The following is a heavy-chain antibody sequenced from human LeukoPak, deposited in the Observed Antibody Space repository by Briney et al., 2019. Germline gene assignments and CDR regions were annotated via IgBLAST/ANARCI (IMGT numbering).Heavy chain of an antibody. Sequence: GGSLRLSCAASGFTFSDYYMSWIRQAPGTGLEWVSYISSDSAYTNYADSLRGRFTISRDNAKNSPYLQMNSLRAEDTAVYYCARDLRGYTGYNYYDYWGQGTLVIVSS. CDR3: ARDLRGYTGYNYYDY. CDR2: ISSDSAYT. V-gene: IGHV3-11*06. D-gene: IGHD5-12*01. J-gene: IGHJ4*02. CDR1: GFTFSDYY.